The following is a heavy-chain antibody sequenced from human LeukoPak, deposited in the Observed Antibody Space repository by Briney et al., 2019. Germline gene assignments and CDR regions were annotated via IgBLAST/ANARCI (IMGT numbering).Heavy chain of an antibody. CDR2: IYYSGST. CDR1: GGSISSYY. D-gene: IGHD1-26*01. V-gene: IGHV4-59*01. J-gene: IGHJ6*02. Sequence: PSETLSLTCTVSGGSISSYYWSWIRQPPGKGLEWIGYIYYSGSTNYNPSLKSRVTISVDTSKNQFSLKLSSVTAADTAVYYCASSRSGIYYYYGMDVWGQGTTVTVSS. CDR3: ASSRSGIYYYYGMDV.